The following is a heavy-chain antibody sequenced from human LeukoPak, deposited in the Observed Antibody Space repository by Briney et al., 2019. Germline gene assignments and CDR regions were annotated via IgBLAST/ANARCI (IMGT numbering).Heavy chain of an antibody. CDR2: INYSGYS. CDR1: GGPISGGGYY. J-gene: IGHJ4*02. D-gene: IGHD3-22*01. CDR3: VREVLSMIEVGYFDS. Sequence: SETLSLTCTVSGGPISGGGYYWNWIRQHPGKGLEWIGHINYSGYSNYNPFLRSRVTMSVDTSRNRFSLKLTSVSAADTAMYYCVREVLSMIEVGYFDSWGQGTLVTVSS. V-gene: IGHV4-31*03.